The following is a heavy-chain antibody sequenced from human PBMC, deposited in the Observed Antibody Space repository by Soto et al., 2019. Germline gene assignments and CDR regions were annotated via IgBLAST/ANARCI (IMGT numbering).Heavy chain of an antibody. Sequence: ASVKVSCKASGYTFTSYDINWVRQATGQGLEWMGWMNPNSGNTGYAQKLQGRVTMTRNTSISTAYMELSSLRSEDTAVYYCASPESAYCGGDCYFPGIGAYYGVDVWGQGTTVTLSS. V-gene: IGHV1-8*01. J-gene: IGHJ6*02. D-gene: IGHD2-21*02. CDR1: GYTFTSYD. CDR3: ASPESAYCGGDCYFPGIGAYYGVDV. CDR2: MNPNSGNT.